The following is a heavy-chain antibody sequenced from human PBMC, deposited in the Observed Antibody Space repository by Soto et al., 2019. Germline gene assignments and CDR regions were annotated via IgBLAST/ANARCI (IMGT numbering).Heavy chain of an antibody. J-gene: IGHJ5*02. CDR3: TRDASRDSSARGWFDP. CDR1: GFTFRSFT. CDR2: ISSNSAYI. Sequence: PGGSLRLSCAASGFTFRSFTMNWVRQAPGKGLEWVSTISSNSAYIYYTEALRGRFTISRDNAKKSLHLQMNSLRAEDTAVYYCTRDASRDSSARGWFDPWGPGTLVTVSS. V-gene: IGHV3-21*01. D-gene: IGHD6-13*01.